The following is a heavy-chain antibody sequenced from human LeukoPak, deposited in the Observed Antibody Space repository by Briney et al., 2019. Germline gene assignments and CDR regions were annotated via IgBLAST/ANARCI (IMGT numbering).Heavy chain of an antibody. CDR3: AKDYDSSGLH. CDR2: ISSNSYEI. CDR1: KFTFSSYV. V-gene: IGHV3-21*01. Sequence: GGSLRLSCGASKFTFSSYVMNWVRQAPGKGLEWVSSISSNSYEIYYADSVRGRFTISRDNSKNTLYLQTNSLRAEDTAVYYCAKDYDSSGLHWGQGTLVTVSS. J-gene: IGHJ4*02. D-gene: IGHD3-22*01.